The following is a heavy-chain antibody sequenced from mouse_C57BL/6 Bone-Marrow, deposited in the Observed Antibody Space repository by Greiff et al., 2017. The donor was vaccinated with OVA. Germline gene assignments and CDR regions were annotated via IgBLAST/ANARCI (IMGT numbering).Heavy chain of an antibody. CDR3: ARQDYYGSSYPLDY. J-gene: IGHJ4*01. CDR2: ISSGGSYT. D-gene: IGHD1-1*01. V-gene: IGHV5-6*01. CDR1: GFTFSSYG. Sequence: EVQVVESGGDLVKPGGSLKLSCAASGFTFSSYGMSWVRQTPDKRLEWVATISSGGSYTYYPDSVKGRFTISRDNAKNTLYLQMSSLKSEDTAMYYCARQDYYGSSYPLDYWGQGTSVTVSS.